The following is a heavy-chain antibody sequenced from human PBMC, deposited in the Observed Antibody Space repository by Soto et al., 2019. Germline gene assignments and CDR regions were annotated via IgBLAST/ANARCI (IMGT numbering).Heavy chain of an antibody. CDR3: AKQHQEDIVVVPAVLYFDY. D-gene: IGHD2-2*01. Sequence: GSLRLSCAASGFTFSSYGMHWVRQAPGKGLEWVAVISYDGSNKYYADSVKGRFTISRDNSKNTLYLQMNSLRAEDTAVYYCAKQHQEDIVVVPAVLYFDYWGQGTLVTVSS. V-gene: IGHV3-30*18. CDR1: GFTFSSYG. J-gene: IGHJ4*02. CDR2: ISYDGSNK.